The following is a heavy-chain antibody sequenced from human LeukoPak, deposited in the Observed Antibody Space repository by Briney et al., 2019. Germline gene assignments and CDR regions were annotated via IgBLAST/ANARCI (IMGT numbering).Heavy chain of an antibody. CDR3: AIDYGAHKLSFDY. D-gene: IGHD4-17*01. CDR2: ISSSSSYI. J-gene: IGHJ4*02. V-gene: IGHV3-21*01. CDR1: GFTFSSYS. Sequence: GGSLRLSCAASGFTFSSYSMNWVRQAPGKGLEWVSSISSSSSYIYYADSVKGRFTISRDNAKNSLYLQMNSLSAEDTAVYYCAIDYGAHKLSFDYWGQGTLVTVSS.